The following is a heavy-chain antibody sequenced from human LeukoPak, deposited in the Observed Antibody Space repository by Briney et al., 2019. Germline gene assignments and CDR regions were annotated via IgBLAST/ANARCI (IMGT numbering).Heavy chain of an antibody. CDR3: AKDAYFYGSGSYFDAIDV. V-gene: IGHV3-23*01. CDR1: GFTFPTFA. CDR2: ITVSGTTT. Sequence: GGSLRLSCAASGFTFPTFAMTWVRQAPGKGLEWVASITVSGTTTYIADSVKGRFTISRDNSKSTVYLQMNSLRVDDTAVYYCAKDAYFYGSGSYFDAIDVWGQGTLVTVS. J-gene: IGHJ3*01. D-gene: IGHD3-10*01.